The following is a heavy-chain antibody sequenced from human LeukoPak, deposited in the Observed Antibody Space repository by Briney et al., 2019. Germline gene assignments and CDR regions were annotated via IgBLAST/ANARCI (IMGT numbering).Heavy chain of an antibody. CDR1: GFTFSSSA. CDR2: ISGSDSST. J-gene: IGHJ4*02. V-gene: IGHV3-23*01. CDR3: ARGGHYYGSGSYYLDY. D-gene: IGHD3-10*01. Sequence: PGGSLRLSCAASGFTFSSSAMSWVRQAPGKGLEWVSTISGSDSSTHYADSVKGRFTISRDNSKNTLYLQMNSLRADDTAVYYCARGGHYYGSGSYYLDYWGQGSLVTVSS.